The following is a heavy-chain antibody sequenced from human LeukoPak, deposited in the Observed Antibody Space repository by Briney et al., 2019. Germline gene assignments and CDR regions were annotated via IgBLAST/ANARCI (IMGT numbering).Heavy chain of an antibody. J-gene: IGHJ6*03. Sequence: SETLSLTRTVSGGSISSYYWSWIRQPAGKGLEWIGRIYTSGSTNYNPSLKSRVTMSVDTFKNQFSLKLSSVTAADTAVYYCARGLTEHSYGYHYYYYMDVWGKGTTVTISS. CDR3: ARGLTEHSYGYHYYYYMDV. V-gene: IGHV4-4*07. CDR1: GGSISSYY. D-gene: IGHD5-18*01. CDR2: IYTSGST.